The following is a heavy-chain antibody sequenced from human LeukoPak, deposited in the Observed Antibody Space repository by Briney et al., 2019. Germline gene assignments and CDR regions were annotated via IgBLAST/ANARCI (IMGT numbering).Heavy chain of an antibody. Sequence: GRSLRLSCAASGFTFSSHAMHWVRQAPGKGLEWVAVISYDGSNKYYADSVKGRFTISRDNSKNTLYLQMNSLRAEDTAVYYCARDALSGSYLDYWGQGTLVTVSS. V-gene: IGHV3-30-3*01. D-gene: IGHD1-26*01. CDR3: ARDALSGSYLDY. CDR2: ISYDGSNK. J-gene: IGHJ4*02. CDR1: GFTFSSHA.